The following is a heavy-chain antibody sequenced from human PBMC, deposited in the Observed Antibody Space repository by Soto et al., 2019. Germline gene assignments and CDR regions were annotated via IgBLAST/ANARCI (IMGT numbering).Heavy chain of an antibody. CDR1: GCTFTSYG. Sequence: QVQLVQSGAEVKKPGASVKVSCKASGCTFTSYGISWVRQAPGQGLEWMGWISAYNGNTNYAQKLQGRVTMTTDTSTSTAYMELRSLRSDDTAVYYCARTNYDFWSGSGVGMDVWGQGTTVTVSS. D-gene: IGHD3-3*01. J-gene: IGHJ6*02. V-gene: IGHV1-18*01. CDR2: ISAYNGNT. CDR3: ARTNYDFWSGSGVGMDV.